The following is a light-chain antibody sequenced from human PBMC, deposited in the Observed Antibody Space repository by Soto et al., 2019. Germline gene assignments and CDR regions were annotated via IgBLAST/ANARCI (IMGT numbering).Light chain of an antibody. CDR3: SSYSGSDTYVL. Sequence: QSALTQPASVSESPGQSITISCTGTSSDVGRYDYVSWYQQHPGKAPKLIIFEVGLRPSGISNRFSGSKSGNTASLTISGLQPEDEAHYYCSSYSGSDTYVLFGGGTKVTVL. V-gene: IGLV2-14*01. CDR2: EVG. CDR1: SSDVGRYDY. J-gene: IGLJ2*01.